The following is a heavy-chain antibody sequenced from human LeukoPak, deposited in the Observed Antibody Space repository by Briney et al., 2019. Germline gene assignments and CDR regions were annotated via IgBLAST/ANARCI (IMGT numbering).Heavy chain of an antibody. D-gene: IGHD3-3*01. J-gene: IGHJ4*02. CDR3: ARAELIFGVVPPFDY. Sequence: GGSLRLSCAASGFTFSSYSMNWVRQAPGKGLEWVSAISGSSDAIYYADSVKGRFTISRDNAKNSRYLQMNSLRAEDTAAYYCARAELIFGVVPPFDYWGQGTLVTVSS. CDR2: ISGSSDAI. CDR1: GFTFSSYS. V-gene: IGHV3-48*01.